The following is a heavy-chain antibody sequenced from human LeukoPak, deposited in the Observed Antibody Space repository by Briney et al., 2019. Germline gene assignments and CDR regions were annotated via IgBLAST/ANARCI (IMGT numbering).Heavy chain of an antibody. D-gene: IGHD2-2*01. CDR3: ARGWQYQLLFYFDY. J-gene: IGHJ4*02. CDR2: IYYSGST. V-gene: IGHV4-61*01. CDR1: GGSVSSGSYY. Sequence: SETLSLTCTVSGGSVSSGSYYWSWIRQPPGKGPEWIGYIYYSGSTNYNPSLKSRVTISVDTSKNQFSLKLSSVTAADTAVYYCARGWQYQLLFYFDYWGQGTLVTVSS.